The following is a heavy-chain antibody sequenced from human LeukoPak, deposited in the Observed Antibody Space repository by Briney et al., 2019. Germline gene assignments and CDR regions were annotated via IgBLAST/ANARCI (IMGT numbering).Heavy chain of an antibody. CDR2: IRSNGGDT. Sequence: GGSLRLSCAASGFTFREYSMSWGRQAPGKGLEWVSDIRSNGGDTYYTDSVKGRFTISRDNSKNTLYLEMNSLRAEDTAAYYCAKGGYTTWFDPWGQGTLVTVSS. J-gene: IGHJ5*02. CDR1: GFTFREYS. CDR3: AKGGYTTWFDP. D-gene: IGHD2-15*01. V-gene: IGHV3-23*01.